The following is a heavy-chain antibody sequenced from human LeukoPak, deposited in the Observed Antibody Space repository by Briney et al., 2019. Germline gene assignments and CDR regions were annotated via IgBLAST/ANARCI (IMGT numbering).Heavy chain of an antibody. Sequence: ASVKVSCKASGYTFTSYDINWVRQATGQGLEWMGWMNPNSGNTGYAQKFQGRVTITRNTSISTAYMELRSLRSDDTAVYYCARDRSLWFGELFPPDWFDPWGQGTLVTVSS. CDR2: MNPNSGNT. J-gene: IGHJ5*02. V-gene: IGHV1-8*01. D-gene: IGHD3-10*01. CDR1: GYTFTSYD. CDR3: ARDRSLWFGELFPPDWFDP.